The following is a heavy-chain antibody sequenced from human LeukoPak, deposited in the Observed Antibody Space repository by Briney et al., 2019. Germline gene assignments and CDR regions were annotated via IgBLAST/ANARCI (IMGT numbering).Heavy chain of an antibody. Sequence: SVKVSCKASGGTFSSYAISWVRQAPGQGLEWMGRIIPILGIANYAQKFQGRVTITADKSTSTAYMEVSSLRSEDTAVYFCAREDQARNWFDPWGQGTLVTVSS. CDR2: IIPILGIA. V-gene: IGHV1-69*04. J-gene: IGHJ5*02. CDR1: GGTFSSYA. CDR3: AREDQARNWFDP.